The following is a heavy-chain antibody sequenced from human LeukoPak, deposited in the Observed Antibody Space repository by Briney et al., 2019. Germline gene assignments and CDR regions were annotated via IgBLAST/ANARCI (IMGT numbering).Heavy chain of an antibody. V-gene: IGHV3-23*01. Sequence: GGSLRLSCEASGFTFSSYAMSWVRQAPGKGLEWVSGISGSGYSTNYADSVKGRFTISRDNSKNTLYLQMNSLRAEDTAVYYCAKGKQQLVWLSEFDYWGQGTLVTVSS. D-gene: IGHD6-13*01. CDR1: GFTFSSYA. J-gene: IGHJ4*02. CDR3: AKGKQQLVWLSEFDY. CDR2: ISGSGYST.